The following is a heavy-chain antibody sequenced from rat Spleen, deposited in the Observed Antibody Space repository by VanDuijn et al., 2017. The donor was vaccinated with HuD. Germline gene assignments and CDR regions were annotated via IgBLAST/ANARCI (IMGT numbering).Heavy chain of an antibody. CDR2: ISTGGGNT. CDR1: GFTFNNYG. Sequence: EVQLVESGGDLVQPGRSLKLSCAASGFTFNNYGMHWIRQAPTKGLEWVASISTGGGNTYYRDSVKGRFTISRDNAKSTLYLQMDSLRSEDTATYYCATHQPIRVYTKNWFAYWGQGTLVTVSS. D-gene: IGHD1-4*01. J-gene: IGHJ3*01. V-gene: IGHV5S13*01. CDR3: ATHQPIRVYTKNWFAY.